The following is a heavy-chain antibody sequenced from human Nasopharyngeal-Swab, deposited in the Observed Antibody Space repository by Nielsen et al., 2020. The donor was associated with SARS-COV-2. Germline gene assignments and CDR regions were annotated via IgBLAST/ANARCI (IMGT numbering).Heavy chain of an antibody. CDR1: GFSVTSHG. D-gene: IGHD3-22*01. Sequence: GGSLRLSCKACGFSVTSHGMHWVRQAPGKGLEWLAVIWYDGTNKFYADSVKGRFTTSRDNSKNTLYLQMNSLRAEDTAMYYCHLSSGYDGYINYWGQGTLVTVSS. CDR3: HLSSGYDGYINY. J-gene: IGHJ4*02. V-gene: IGHV3-33*01. CDR2: IWYDGTNK.